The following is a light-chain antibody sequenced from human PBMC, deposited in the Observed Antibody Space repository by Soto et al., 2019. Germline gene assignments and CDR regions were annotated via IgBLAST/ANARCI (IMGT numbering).Light chain of an antibody. CDR1: SSNIGSKT. Sequence: QSVLTQPPSVSGTPGQWVTISCSGSSSNIGSKTVNWYQQFPGTAPKLLIYNNNQQPSGVPDRFSDSKSGTSACLAISGLQSEDEADYYCAAWDDSLNGVVFGGGTKVTVL. J-gene: IGLJ2*01. V-gene: IGLV1-44*01. CDR2: NNN. CDR3: AAWDDSLNGVV.